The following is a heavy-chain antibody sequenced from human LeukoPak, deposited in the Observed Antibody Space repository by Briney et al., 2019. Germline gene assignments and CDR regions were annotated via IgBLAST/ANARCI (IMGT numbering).Heavy chain of an antibody. J-gene: IGHJ3*02. CDR2: INPNSGGT. V-gene: IGHV1-2*02. Sequence: VASVKVSCKASGYTFTGYYMHWVRQAPGQGLEWMGWINPNSGGTNYAQKFQGRVTMTRDTSISTAYMELSRLRSDDTAVYYCARDLGSSDGFDIWGQGTMVTVSS. D-gene: IGHD1-26*01. CDR3: ARDLGSSDGFDI. CDR1: GYTFTGYY.